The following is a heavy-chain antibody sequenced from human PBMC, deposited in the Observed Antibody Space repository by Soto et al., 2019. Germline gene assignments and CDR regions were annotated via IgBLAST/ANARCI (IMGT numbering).Heavy chain of an antibody. CDR1: GYTFTSYY. Sequence: ASVKVSCKASGYTFTSYYMHWVRQAPGQGLEWMGIINPSGGSTSYAQKFQGRVTMTRDTSTSTVYMELSSLRSEDTAVYYCATSPHYGSGLLWFDPWGQGTLVTVSS. V-gene: IGHV1-46*01. CDR2: INPSGGST. D-gene: IGHD3-10*01. J-gene: IGHJ5*02. CDR3: ATSPHYGSGLLWFDP.